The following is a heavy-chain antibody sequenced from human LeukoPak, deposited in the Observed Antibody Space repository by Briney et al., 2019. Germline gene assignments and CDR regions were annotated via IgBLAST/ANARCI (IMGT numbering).Heavy chain of an antibody. D-gene: IGHD6-13*01. V-gene: IGHV4-59*01. CDR3: ARKVEAAAGTIYYYYYMDV. J-gene: IGHJ6*03. CDR2: IYYSGST. CDR1: GGSISSYY. Sequence: SETLSLTCTVSGGSISSYYWSWIRQPPGKGLEWIGYIYYSGSTNYNPSLKSRVTISVDTSKNQFSLKLSPVTAADTAVYYCARKVEAAAGTIYYYYYMDVWGKGTTVTVSS.